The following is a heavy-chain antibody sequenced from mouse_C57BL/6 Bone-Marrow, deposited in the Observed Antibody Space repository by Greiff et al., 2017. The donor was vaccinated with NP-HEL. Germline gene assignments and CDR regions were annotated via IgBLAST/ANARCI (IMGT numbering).Heavy chain of an antibody. CDR3: AVLPWFAY. J-gene: IGHJ3*01. CDR1: GYTFTSYG. V-gene: IGHV1-81*01. CDR2: IYPRSGNT. Sequence: VQLQQSGAELARPGASVKLSCTASGYTFTSYGMSWVKQSTGKGLEWIGEIYPRSGNTYYNEKFKGKATLTADKSSSTAYMELRSLTSEDSAVYFCAVLPWFAYWGQGTLVTVSA.